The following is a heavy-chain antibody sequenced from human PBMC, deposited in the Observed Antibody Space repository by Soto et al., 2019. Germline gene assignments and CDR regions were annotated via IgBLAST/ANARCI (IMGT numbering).Heavy chain of an antibody. CDR3: ARLGFVTTHIQYFFDY. CDR1: GYTFTTCG. CDR2: INPYKGNT. J-gene: IGHJ4*02. Sequence: QVQLVQSGGEVKKPGASVKVSCKASGYTFTTCGITWVRQAPGQGLEWLGWINPYKGNTNYAQRLQDRVTMTTDTSTSTAYMELRSLRSDDTAVYYCARLGFVTTHIQYFFDYWGQGNLVTVSS. D-gene: IGHD3-10*01. V-gene: IGHV1-18*01.